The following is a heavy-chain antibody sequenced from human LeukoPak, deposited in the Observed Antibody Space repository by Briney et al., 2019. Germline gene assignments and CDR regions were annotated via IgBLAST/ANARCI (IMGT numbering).Heavy chain of an antibody. CDR2: IYPGDSDT. V-gene: IGHV5-51*01. CDR3: ARLTPPGYSSGWGDY. CDR1: GYSFNTYW. J-gene: IGHJ4*02. D-gene: IGHD6-19*01. Sequence: RGESLKIYCTGSGYSFNTYWIAWVRQMPGKGLEWMGIIYPGDSDTRYSPSFRGQVTISADKSISTAYLQWTSLKASDTAIYFCARLTPPGYSSGWGDYWGQGTLVTVSS.